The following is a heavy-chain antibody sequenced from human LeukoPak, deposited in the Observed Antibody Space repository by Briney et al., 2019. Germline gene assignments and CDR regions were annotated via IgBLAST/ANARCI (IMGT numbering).Heavy chain of an antibody. CDR2: IYYSGST. CDR3: ARGYSEVQLTDY. Sequence: KASETLSLTCAVYGGSFSGYQWSWIRQPPGKGLEWIGSIYYSGSTYYNPSLKSRVTISVDTSKNQFSLKLSSVTAADTAVYYCARGYSEVQLTDYWGQGTLVTVSS. J-gene: IGHJ4*02. CDR1: GGSFSGYQ. V-gene: IGHV4-34*01. D-gene: IGHD4-11*01.